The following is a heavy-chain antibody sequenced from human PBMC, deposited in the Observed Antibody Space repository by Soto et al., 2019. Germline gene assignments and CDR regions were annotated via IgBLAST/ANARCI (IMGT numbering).Heavy chain of an antibody. J-gene: IGHJ4*02. V-gene: IGHV4-39*01. Sequence: QLQLQESGPGLVKPSETLSLTCTVSGGSISSSSYYWGWIRLPPGKGLEWIGSIYYSGSTYYNPSLKSRVTISVDTSKNQFSLKLSSVTAADTAVYYCARLAARPTVDYWGQGTLVTVSS. CDR1: GGSISSSSYY. D-gene: IGHD6-6*01. CDR3: ARLAARPTVDY. CDR2: IYYSGST.